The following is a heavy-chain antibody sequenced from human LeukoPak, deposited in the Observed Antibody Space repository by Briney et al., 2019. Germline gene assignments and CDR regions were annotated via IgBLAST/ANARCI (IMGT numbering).Heavy chain of an antibody. CDR3: ARLGEGLYSGSYLNYYYYYMDV. CDR1: GYTFTNYW. J-gene: IGHJ6*03. D-gene: IGHD1-26*01. Sequence: GESLKISCKGSGYTFTNYWIAWVRQMPGKGLECMGITYPLNSDTRYSPSFQGQVTISADKSVSTAYLQWSSLKASDTAMYYCARLGEGLYSGSYLNYYYYYMDVWGKGTTVTVSS. V-gene: IGHV5-51*01. CDR2: TYPLNSDT.